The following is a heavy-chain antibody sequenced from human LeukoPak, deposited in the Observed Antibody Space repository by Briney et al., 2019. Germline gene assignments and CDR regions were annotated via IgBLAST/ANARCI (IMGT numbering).Heavy chain of an antibody. Sequence: ASVKVSCKASGYTFTGYYMHWVRQAPGQGLEWMGWINPNSGGTNYAQKFQGRVTMTRDTSISTAYMELSSLRSEDTAVYYCAREIGSGYSSSWPRASDAFDIWGQGTMVTVSS. D-gene: IGHD6-13*01. CDR3: AREIGSGYSSSWPRASDAFDI. J-gene: IGHJ3*02. CDR2: INPNSGGT. V-gene: IGHV1-2*02. CDR1: GYTFTGYY.